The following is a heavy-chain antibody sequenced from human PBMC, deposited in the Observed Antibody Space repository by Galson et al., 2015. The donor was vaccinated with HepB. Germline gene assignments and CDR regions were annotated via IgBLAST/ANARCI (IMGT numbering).Heavy chain of an antibody. CDR2: IKQDGSQK. V-gene: IGHV3-7*03. D-gene: IGHD6-19*01. CDR3: AREVAGLDY. Sequence: SLRLSCAASGFTFGNYWMTWVRQAPGKGLEWVANIKQDGSQKYYVDSVKGRFTISRDNAKNSLYLQMNSLRAEDTAVYYCAREVAGLDYWGQGTLVTVSS. CDR1: GFTFGNYW. J-gene: IGHJ4*02.